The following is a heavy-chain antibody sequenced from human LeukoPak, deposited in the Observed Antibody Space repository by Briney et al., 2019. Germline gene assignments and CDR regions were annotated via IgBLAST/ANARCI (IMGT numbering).Heavy chain of an antibody. CDR3: ARLWSSGTTPIDY. J-gene: IGHJ4*02. CDR1: GGSIGSYF. Sequence: SETLSLTCTVSGGSIGSYFWSWIRQPPGRGLEWIGYICYSGSTNYNPSLKSRVTISVDTSKNQFSLKLNSVTAADTAVYYCARLWSSGTTPIDYWGQGTLVTVSS. D-gene: IGHD3-10*01. V-gene: IGHV4-59*08. CDR2: ICYSGST.